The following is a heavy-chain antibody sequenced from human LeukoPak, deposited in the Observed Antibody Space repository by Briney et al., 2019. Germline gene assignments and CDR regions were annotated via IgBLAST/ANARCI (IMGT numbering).Heavy chain of an antibody. CDR1: GGSISSYY. Sequence: SETLSLTCTVSGGSISSYYWSWIRQRPGQGLEWIGYIYYSGSTNYNPSHQCRVTISVDTSKNQFSLKLSSVTAADTAVYDCARFGGIDYWGQGTLVTVSS. V-gene: IGHV4-59*01. D-gene: IGHD3-10*01. J-gene: IGHJ4*02. CDR2: IYYSGST. CDR3: ARFGGIDY.